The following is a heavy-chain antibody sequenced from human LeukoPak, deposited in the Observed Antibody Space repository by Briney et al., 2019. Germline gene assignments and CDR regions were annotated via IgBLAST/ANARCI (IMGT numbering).Heavy chain of an antibody. CDR1: GGSISSSSYY. D-gene: IGHD3-22*01. Sequence: SETLSLTCTVSGGSISSSSYYWGWIRQPPGKGLEWIGSIYYSGSTYYNPSLKSRVTISVDTSKNQFSLKLSSVTAADTAVYYCASDSPYDSSGYYDYYYMDVWGKGTTVTVSS. CDR2: IYYSGST. J-gene: IGHJ6*03. CDR3: ASDSPYDSSGYYDYYYMDV. V-gene: IGHV4-39*07.